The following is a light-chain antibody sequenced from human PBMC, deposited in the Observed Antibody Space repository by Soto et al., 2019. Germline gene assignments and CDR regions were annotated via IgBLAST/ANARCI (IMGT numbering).Light chain of an antibody. CDR2: DNK. Sequence: QSVLAQPPSVSGAPGQRVTISCTGSSSNIGADYDVHWYKQLPGTAPKLLIYDNKSRPSVVPDRFSGSKSGTSASLAITGLQAEDEADYYCQSYDSKLSGSVFGGGTKLTVL. CDR1: SSNIGADYD. J-gene: IGLJ2*01. CDR3: QSYDSKLSGSV. V-gene: IGLV1-40*01.